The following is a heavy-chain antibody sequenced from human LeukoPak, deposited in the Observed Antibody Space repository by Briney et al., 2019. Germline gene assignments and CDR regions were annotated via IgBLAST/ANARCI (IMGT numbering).Heavy chain of an antibody. CDR2: IQQDGSVQ. V-gene: IGHV3-7*01. D-gene: IGHD1-26*01. CDR1: RFTFSTYW. Sequence: GGSLRLSCAASRFTFSTYWMGWVRQAPGKGLEWVATIQQDGSVQHYLDSVKGRFTFSRDNGKNSLYLQMNTLRAEDTAVYYCAGARGWEFSSWGQGTLVTVSS. J-gene: IGHJ5*02. CDR3: AGARGWEFSS.